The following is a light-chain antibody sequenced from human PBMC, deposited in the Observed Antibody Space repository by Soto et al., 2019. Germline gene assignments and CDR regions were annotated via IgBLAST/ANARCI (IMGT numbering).Light chain of an antibody. J-gene: IGKJ4*01. Sequence: DIQMTQSPSVVSASVGDRVTITCRASQGISSYVAWFQQKTGKVPKSLIYAASKLQSGVPSRFSVSGSGTEFTLTISSLQPEYFATYYCLQNNSYPVSFGGGTMVEIK. CDR3: LQNNSYPVS. CDR1: QGISSY. CDR2: AAS. V-gene: IGKV1-17*03.